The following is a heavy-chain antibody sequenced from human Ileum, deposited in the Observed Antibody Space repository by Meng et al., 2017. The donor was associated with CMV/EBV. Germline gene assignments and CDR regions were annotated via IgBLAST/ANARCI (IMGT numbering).Heavy chain of an antibody. CDR1: GFTLTTFG. J-gene: IGHJ4*02. CDR3: AREAIAGSSSFDY. V-gene: IGHV1-18*01. D-gene: IGHD6-19*01. Sequence: ASVKVSCKASGFTLTTFGLSWVRQTPGQGLEWMGWMSAYTGDTKYAQKFQGRVTLTRDTSTSTAYMELTGLTSDDTALYFCAREAIAGSSSFDYWGQGTLVTVSS. CDR2: MSAYTGDT.